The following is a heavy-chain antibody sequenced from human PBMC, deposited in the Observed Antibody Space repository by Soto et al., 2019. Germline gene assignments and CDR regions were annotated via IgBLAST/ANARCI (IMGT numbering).Heavy chain of an antibody. J-gene: IGHJ3*01. D-gene: IGHD1-20*01. CDR1: GFTFSNNW. Sequence: EVQLVESGGGLVQPGGSLRLSCAASGFTFSNNWLHWVRQAPGKGLVWVSRIKGDGINTNYADSVKGRFIISRDNAGNTVYLQMISLRTGDTAVYYCARGIPGHYGFDVWGQGTMVTVSS. V-gene: IGHV3-74*01. CDR2: IKGDGINT. CDR3: ARGIPGHYGFDV.